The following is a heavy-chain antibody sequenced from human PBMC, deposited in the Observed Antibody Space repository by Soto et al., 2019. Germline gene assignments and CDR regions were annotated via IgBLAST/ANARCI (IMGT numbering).Heavy chain of an antibody. V-gene: IGHV3-30*18. J-gene: IGHJ5*02. D-gene: IGHD4-17*01. Sequence: QVQLVESGGGVVQPGRSLRLSCAASGFTFSSYGLHWVRQAPGKGLEWVAVISYDGNNKYYADSVRGRFTISRDNFKSTLYLQMSSLRAEDTAVYCCVKDLLHNTVTTCGSWGQGTLVTVSS. CDR1: GFTFSSYG. CDR2: ISYDGNNK. CDR3: VKDLLHNTVTTCGS.